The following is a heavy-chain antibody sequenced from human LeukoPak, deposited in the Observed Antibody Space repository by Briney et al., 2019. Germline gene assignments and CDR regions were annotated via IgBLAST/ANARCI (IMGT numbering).Heavy chain of an antibody. V-gene: IGHV3-7*01. CDR1: GFTFDDYG. J-gene: IGHJ4*02. CDR3: ARGFQSGDSPV. CDR2: IKKDGSEK. D-gene: IGHD2-21*02. Sequence: GGSLRLSCAASGFTFDDYGMSWVRQAPGKGLEWVAKIKKDGSEKDYVDSVKGRFTISRDDAKGSLYLQLNSLRVEDTAVYYCARGFQSGDSPVWGQGTLVTVSS.